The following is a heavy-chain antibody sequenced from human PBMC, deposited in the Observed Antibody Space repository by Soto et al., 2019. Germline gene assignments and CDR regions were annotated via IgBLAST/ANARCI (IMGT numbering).Heavy chain of an antibody. J-gene: IGHJ6*02. CDR3: ARFLAAAGTPGAYYYYGMDV. CDR2: ISAYNGNT. CDR1: GYTFTSYG. D-gene: IGHD6-13*01. V-gene: IGHV1-18*04. Sequence: ASVKVSCKASGYTFTSYGISWVRQAPGQGLEWMGWISAYNGNTNYAQKLQGRVTMTTDTSTSTAYMELRSLRSDDTAVYYCARFLAAAGTPGAYYYYGMDVWGQGTTVTVSS.